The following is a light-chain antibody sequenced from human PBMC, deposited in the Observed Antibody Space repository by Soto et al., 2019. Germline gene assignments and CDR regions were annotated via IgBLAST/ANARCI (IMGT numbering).Light chain of an antibody. J-gene: IGKJ1*01. Sequence: DIQMTQSPSSVSASVGDKVTITCRASQGISHWVAWYQQKPGQAPNLLIYGASSLQSGVPSRFSGNGSGTDFSLTISSLQPEEFGTEDCHQSNCFAWTFGQRTEVVSK. CDR2: GAS. CDR3: HQSNCFAWT. CDR1: QGISHW. V-gene: IGKV1-12*01.